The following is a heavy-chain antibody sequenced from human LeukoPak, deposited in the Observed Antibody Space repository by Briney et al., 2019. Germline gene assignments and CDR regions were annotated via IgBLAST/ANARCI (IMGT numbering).Heavy chain of an antibody. D-gene: IGHD3-10*01. CDR2: INHSGST. CDR1: GYSISSGYY. V-gene: IGHV4-38-2*02. CDR3: ARWFGELYDY. Sequence: SETLSLTCSVSGYSISSGYYWSWIRQPPGKGLEWIGEINHSGSTNYNPSLKSRVTISVDTSKNQFSLKLSSVTAADTAVYYCARWFGELYDYWGQGTLVTVSS. J-gene: IGHJ4*02.